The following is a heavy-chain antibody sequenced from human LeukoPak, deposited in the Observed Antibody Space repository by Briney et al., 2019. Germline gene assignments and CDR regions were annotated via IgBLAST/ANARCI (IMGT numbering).Heavy chain of an antibody. Sequence: SETLSLTCAVYGGSSSGYYWSWIRQPPGKGLEWIGEINHSGSTNYNPSLKSRVTISVDTSKNQFSLKLSSVTAADTAVYYCANRLLGLDYWGQGTLVTVSS. CDR3: ANRLLGLDY. CDR1: GGSSSGYY. V-gene: IGHV4-34*01. D-gene: IGHD2-15*01. J-gene: IGHJ4*02. CDR2: INHSGST.